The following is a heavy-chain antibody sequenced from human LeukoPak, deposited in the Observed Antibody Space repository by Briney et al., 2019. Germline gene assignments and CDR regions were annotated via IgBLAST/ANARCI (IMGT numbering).Heavy chain of an antibody. V-gene: IGHV4-59*08. Sequence: SETLSLTCTVSGGSISSYYWSWIRQPPGKGVEWIGYISYSGSTNYNPSLKSRVTISVDTSKNQFSLKLSSVTAADTAVYYCARQVVAATGNWFDPWGQGTLVTVSS. CDR3: ARQVVAATGNWFDP. D-gene: IGHD2-15*01. CDR2: ISYSGST. J-gene: IGHJ5*02. CDR1: GGSISSYY.